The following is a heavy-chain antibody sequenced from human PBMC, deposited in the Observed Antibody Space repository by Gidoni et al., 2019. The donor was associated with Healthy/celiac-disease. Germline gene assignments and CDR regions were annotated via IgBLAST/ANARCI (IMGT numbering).Heavy chain of an antibody. D-gene: IGHD2-2*01. CDR2: IKQGGSEK. J-gene: IGHJ4*02. CDR3: ARERRSTSCIDY. V-gene: IGHV3-7*01. CDR1: GFTFSRYW. Sequence: EVQLVESGGGLVQPGGSLRLSCAASGFTFSRYWMSWVRQAPGKGLEWVANIKQGGSEKYSVDAVKGRFTISRDNAKNSLYLQMNSLRAEDTAVYYCARERRSTSCIDYWGQGTLVTVSS.